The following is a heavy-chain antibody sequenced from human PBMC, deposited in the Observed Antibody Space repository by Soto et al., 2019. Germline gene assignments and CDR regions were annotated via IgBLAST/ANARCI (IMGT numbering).Heavy chain of an antibody. V-gene: IGHV3-48*02. J-gene: IGHJ5*01. D-gene: IGHD3-3*01. CDR3: AREITLYGVNIAGRWFDS. CDR2: ISSSGTTK. Sequence: EVRLAESGGALVQPGKSLRLACGVSGFSVSSYSMNWVRQAPGKGLEWVSYISSSGTTKEYGDSVKGRFTISRDNVENSLYLQMNGLRDEDTAVYFCAREITLYGVNIAGRWFDSWGQGTLVTVSS. CDR1: GFSVSSYS.